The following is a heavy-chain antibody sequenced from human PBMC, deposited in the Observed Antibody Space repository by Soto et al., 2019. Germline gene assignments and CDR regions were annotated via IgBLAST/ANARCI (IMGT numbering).Heavy chain of an antibody. Sequence: TVSGGSISSYYWSWIRQPPGKGLEWIGYIYYSGSTNYNPSLKSRVTISVDTSKNQFSLKLSSVTAADTAVYYCARAPVITFGGVIVIGRNYGMDVWGQGTTVTV. CDR1: GGSISSYY. J-gene: IGHJ6*02. D-gene: IGHD3-16*02. CDR2: IYYSGST. CDR3: ARAPVITFGGVIVIGRNYGMDV. V-gene: IGHV4-59*01.